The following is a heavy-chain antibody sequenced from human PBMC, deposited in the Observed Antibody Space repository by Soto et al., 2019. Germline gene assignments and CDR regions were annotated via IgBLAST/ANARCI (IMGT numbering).Heavy chain of an antibody. CDR3: ARTTKSSPYYFDY. J-gene: IGHJ4*02. CDR2: IWYDGSNK. V-gene: IGHV3-33*01. D-gene: IGHD1-1*01. Sequence: QVQLVESGGGVVQPGRSLRLSCAASGFTFSNYGMHWVRQAPGKGLEWVAVIWYDGSNKYYADSVKGRFTISRDSSKNTLYLQMNSLRAEDTAVYYCARTTKSSPYYFDYWGQGTLVTVSS. CDR1: GFTFSNYG.